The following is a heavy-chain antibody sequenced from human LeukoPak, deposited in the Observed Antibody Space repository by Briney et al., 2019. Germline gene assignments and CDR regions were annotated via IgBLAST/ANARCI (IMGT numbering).Heavy chain of an antibody. V-gene: IGHV3-21*01. CDR3: ARGPRAYYDSSGYYHP. D-gene: IGHD3-22*01. Sequence: GGSLRLSCAASGFTFSSYSMNWVRQAPGKGLEWVSSISSSSSYIYYADSVKDRFTISRDNAKNSLYLQMNSLRAEDTAVYYCARGPRAYYDSSGYYHPWGQGTLVTVSS. CDR1: GFTFSSYS. J-gene: IGHJ5*02. CDR2: ISSSSSYI.